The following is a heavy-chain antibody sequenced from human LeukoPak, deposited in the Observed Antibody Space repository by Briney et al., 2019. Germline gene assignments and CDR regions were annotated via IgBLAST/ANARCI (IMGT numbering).Heavy chain of an antibody. J-gene: IGHJ4*02. Sequence: PSEALSLTCAVYGGSFSGHYWSWIRQPPGKGLEWIGEINHSGSTNYNPSLKSRVTISVDTSKNQFSLKLSSVTAADTAVYYCARVVRVGGNDYGDYPTQDHFDYWGQGTLVTVSS. CDR2: INHSGST. V-gene: IGHV4-34*01. CDR3: ARVVRVGGNDYGDYPTQDHFDY. CDR1: GGSFSGHY. D-gene: IGHD4-17*01.